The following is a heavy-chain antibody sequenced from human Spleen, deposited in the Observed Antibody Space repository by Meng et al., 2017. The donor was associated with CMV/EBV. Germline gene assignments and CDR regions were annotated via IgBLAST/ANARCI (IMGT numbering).Heavy chain of an antibody. D-gene: IGHD2-2*01. CDR1: GGSISSYY. Sequence: GPLRLSCTVSGGSISSYYWSWIRQPPGKGLEWIGYISYSGSTNYNPSLKSRVTISVDTSKNQFSLKLTSVTAADTAVYYCAREASSTSCYDYWGQGTLVTVSS. J-gene: IGHJ4*02. CDR3: AREASSTSCYDY. CDR2: ISYSGST. V-gene: IGHV4-59*01.